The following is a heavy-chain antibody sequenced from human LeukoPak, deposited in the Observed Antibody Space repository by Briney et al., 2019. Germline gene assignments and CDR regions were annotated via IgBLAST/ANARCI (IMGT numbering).Heavy chain of an antibody. CDR2: IYPGDSRT. CDR3: ACRDLTSTWSYP. D-gene: IGHD2-2*01. CDR1: GYSLRSYW. V-gene: IGHV5-51*01. J-gene: IGHJ5*02. Sequence: GESLKISCKGTGYSLRSYWIGWVRQMPGKGMEWMGVIYPGDSRTRYNPSLQGQVNISVDKSINTAYLEGVSLKASDTAMYYCACRDLTSTWSYPWGQGTLVTVSS.